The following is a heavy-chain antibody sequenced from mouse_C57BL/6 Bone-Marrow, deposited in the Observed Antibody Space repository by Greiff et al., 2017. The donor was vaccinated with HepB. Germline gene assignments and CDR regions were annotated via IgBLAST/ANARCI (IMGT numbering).Heavy chain of an antibody. CDR2: ISDGGSYT. V-gene: IGHV5-4*01. D-gene: IGHD1-1*01. J-gene: IGHJ4*01. CDR3: ARDHYGSSYEDAMDY. Sequence: EVKLVESGGGLVKPGGSLKLSCAASGFTFSSYAMSWVRQTPEKRLEWVATISDGGSYTYYPDNVKGRFTISRDNSNNNLYLQMSHLKSEDTAMYYCARDHYGSSYEDAMDYWGQGTSVTVSS. CDR1: GFTFSSYA.